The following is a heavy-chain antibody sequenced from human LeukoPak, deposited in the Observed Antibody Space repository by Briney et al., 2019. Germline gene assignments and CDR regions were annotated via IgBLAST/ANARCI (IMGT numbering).Heavy chain of an antibody. CDR2: INPSGGST. CDR1: GYTFTSYY. J-gene: IGHJ4*02. CDR3: ARDWGAVTTTNGQLANDY. D-gene: IGHD4-17*01. V-gene: IGHV1-46*01. Sequence: ASVTVSCKASGYTFTSYYMHWVRQAPGQGLEWMGIINPSGGSTSYAQKFQGRVTMTRDTSTSTVYMELSSLRSEDTAVYYCARDWGAVTTTNGQLANDYWGQGTLVTVSS.